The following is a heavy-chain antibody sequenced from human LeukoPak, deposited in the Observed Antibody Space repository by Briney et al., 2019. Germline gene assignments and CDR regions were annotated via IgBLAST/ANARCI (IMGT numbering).Heavy chain of an antibody. CDR3: ARGFSMGFDP. CDR1: GGSFSGYY. CDR2: INHSGST. D-gene: IGHD3-10*01. J-gene: IGHJ5*02. Sequence: SETLSLTCAVYGGSFSGYYWSWIRQPPGKGLEWIGEINHSGSTNYNPSLKSRVTISVDTSKNQFSLKLSSVTAADTAVYYCARGFSMGFDPWGQGTLVTVSS. V-gene: IGHV4-34*01.